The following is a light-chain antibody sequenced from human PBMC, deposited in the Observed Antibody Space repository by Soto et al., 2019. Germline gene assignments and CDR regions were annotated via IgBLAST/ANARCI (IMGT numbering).Light chain of an antibody. Sequence: DIVMTQSPDSLAVSLGERATINCKSSQSVLLSSNNKNFLAWYQQKPGQPPKLLIYWASTRESGVPDRFSGSGSGTDFTLTISSLQAEDVAVYYCQQYFSTRTCGQGTKVEIK. J-gene: IGKJ1*01. CDR3: QQYFSTRT. CDR2: WAS. V-gene: IGKV4-1*01. CDR1: QSVLLSSNNKNF.